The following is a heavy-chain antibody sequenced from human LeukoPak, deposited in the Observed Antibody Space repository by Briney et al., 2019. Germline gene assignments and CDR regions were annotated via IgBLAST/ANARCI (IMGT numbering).Heavy chain of an antibody. CDR3: ARAAHTTYVLGRYYYYAMDV. Sequence: PGRSLRLSCAASGFTFSSYTMDWVRQAPGKGLEWVARISYAGSSKYYAHSVKGRFTISSDNPKNTLYLQMDSLRAEDTAVYYCARAAHTTYVLGRYYYYAMDVWGQGTTVTVSS. CDR2: ISYAGSSK. J-gene: IGHJ6*02. CDR1: GFTFSSYT. V-gene: IGHV3-30-3*01. D-gene: IGHD3-10*01.